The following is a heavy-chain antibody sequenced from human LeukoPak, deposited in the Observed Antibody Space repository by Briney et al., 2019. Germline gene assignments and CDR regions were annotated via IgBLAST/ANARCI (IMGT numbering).Heavy chain of an antibody. CDR3: ARSRLVRQQLVGRNWFDP. V-gene: IGHV1-8*01. Sequence: ASVKVSCKASGYTFTSYDINWVRQATGQGLEWMGWMNPNSGNTGYAQKFQGRVTMTRNTSISTAYMELSSLRSEDTAVYYCARSRLVRQQLVGRNWFDPWGQGTLVTVSS. CDR2: MNPNSGNT. CDR1: GYTFTSYD. J-gene: IGHJ5*02. D-gene: IGHD6-13*01.